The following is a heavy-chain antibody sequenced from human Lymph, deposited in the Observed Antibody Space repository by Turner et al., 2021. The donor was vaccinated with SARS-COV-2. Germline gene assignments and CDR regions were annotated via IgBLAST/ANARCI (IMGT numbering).Heavy chain of an antibody. CDR3: ARDRDSSGWVDY. CDR2: ISYDGSDK. CDR1: GFTFSSYA. J-gene: IGHJ4*02. V-gene: IGHV3-30*04. D-gene: IGHD3-22*01. Sequence: QVQLVESGGGVVQPERSLRLSCAASGFTFSSYAMHWVRQAPGKGLEWVAFISYDGSDKYYADSVKGRFTFSRDNSKNTLYLQMNSLRAEDTAVYYCARDRDSSGWVDYWGQGTLVTVSS.